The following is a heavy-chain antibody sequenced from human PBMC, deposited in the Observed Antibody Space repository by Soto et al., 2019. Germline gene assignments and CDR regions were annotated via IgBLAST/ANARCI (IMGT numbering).Heavy chain of an antibody. J-gene: IGHJ4*02. CDR1: GFTFSTDE. D-gene: IGHD6-13*01. Sequence: RRLSCAASGFTFSTDEFNWVRQAPGRVLEWISYISVSGNIIKYADSVKGRFTISRDNSERTLHLHMSSLRVDDTAVYFCVRDTMRGQAAASLHGWGKGTQXT. CDR3: VRDTMRGQAAASLHG. CDR2: ISVSGNII. V-gene: IGHV3-48*03.